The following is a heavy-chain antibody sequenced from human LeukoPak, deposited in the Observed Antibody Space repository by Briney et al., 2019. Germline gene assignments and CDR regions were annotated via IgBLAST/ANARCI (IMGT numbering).Heavy chain of an antibody. CDR2: ISYRSSPI. V-gene: IGHV3-21*01. J-gene: IGHJ4*02. CDR3: ARAYPPLRTAAAGDQ. D-gene: IGHD6-13*01. CDR1: GFTFSDCD. Sequence: GGSLRLSCAASGFTFSDCDMSWVRQAPGKGLEWVSSISYRSSPIYYADSVKGRFTISRDNAKNSLYLQMDSLRAGDTAVYYCARAYPPLRTAAAGDQWGQGTLVTVSS.